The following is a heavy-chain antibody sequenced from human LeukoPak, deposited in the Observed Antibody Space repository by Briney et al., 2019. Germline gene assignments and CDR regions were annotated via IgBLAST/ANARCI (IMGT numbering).Heavy chain of an antibody. CDR3: AKDLAVGTTPRVYAFDV. CDR2: VNRDSTTI. V-gene: IGHV3-9*02. D-gene: IGHD1-26*01. Sequence: GGSLTLSCAASGFTSYDYAMHWVRQVPGKGLEWVGGVNRDSTTIAYGDSVKGRFTIFRDNARNSLYLQMDSLRTEDTALYYCAKDLAVGTTPRVYAFDVWGQGTMVTVS. CDR1: GFTSYDYA. J-gene: IGHJ3*01.